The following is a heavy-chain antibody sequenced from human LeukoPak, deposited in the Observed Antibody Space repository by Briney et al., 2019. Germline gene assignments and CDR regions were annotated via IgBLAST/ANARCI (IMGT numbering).Heavy chain of an antibody. V-gene: IGHV3-30*04. J-gene: IGHJ4*02. D-gene: IGHD4-23*01. CDR1: GFTFSSYA. CDR2: ISYDGSNK. CDR3: ARGQGYGGNNGLFDY. Sequence: GGSLRLSCAASGFTFSSYAMHWVRQAPGKGLGWVAVISYDGSNKYYADSVKGRFTISRDNSKNTLYLQMNSLRAEDTAVYYCARGQGYGGNNGLFDYWGQGPLVTVSS.